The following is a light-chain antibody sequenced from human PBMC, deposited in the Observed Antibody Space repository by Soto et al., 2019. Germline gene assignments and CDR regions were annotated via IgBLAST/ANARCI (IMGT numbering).Light chain of an antibody. CDR3: QQYGSSGT. J-gene: IGKJ1*01. Sequence: EVVLTQSPGTLSLSPGERARLSCSASQSVSNTYLAWYQQKPGQAPRLLIYGASNRATGIPDRFSGSGSGTDFTLTISRLEPEDFAVYYCQQYGSSGTFGQGTKVDIK. CDR2: GAS. V-gene: IGKV3-20*01. CDR1: QSVSNTY.